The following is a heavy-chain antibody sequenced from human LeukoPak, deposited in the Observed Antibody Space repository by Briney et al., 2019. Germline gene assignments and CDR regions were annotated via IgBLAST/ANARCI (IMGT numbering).Heavy chain of an antibody. CDR3: AKLYLNPGADY. D-gene: IGHD1-26*01. CDR2: IRYDGSTK. J-gene: IGHJ4*02. Sequence: GGSLRLSCAASGFVLSDYGMHWVRQAPGKGLEWVSFIRYDGSTKYYADSVKGRFTISRDDSNNTLYLHMDSLTAEDSAIYYCAKLYLNPGADYWGQGTLVTVSS. CDR1: GFVLSDYG. V-gene: IGHV3-30*02.